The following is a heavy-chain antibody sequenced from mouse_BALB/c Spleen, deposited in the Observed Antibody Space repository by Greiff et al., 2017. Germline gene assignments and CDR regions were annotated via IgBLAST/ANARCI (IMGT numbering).Heavy chain of an antibody. CDR3: ARESWFAY. J-gene: IGHJ3*01. Sequence: VMLVESGGGLVQPGGSRKLSCAASGFTFSSYAMSWVRQTPEKRLEWVASISSGGSTYYPDSVKGRFTISRDNARNILYLQMSSLRSEDTAMYYCARESWFAYWGQGTLVTVSA. CDR1: GFTFSSYA. CDR2: ISSGGST. V-gene: IGHV5-6-5*01.